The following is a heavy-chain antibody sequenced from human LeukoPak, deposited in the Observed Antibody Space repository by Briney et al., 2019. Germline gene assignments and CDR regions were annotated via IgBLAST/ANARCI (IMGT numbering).Heavy chain of an antibody. J-gene: IGHJ4*02. CDR2: IHWNSGST. V-gene: IGHV3-20*04. CDR3: ARDAWFGGFDY. CDR1: GFTFDDYG. D-gene: IGHD3-10*01. Sequence: GGSLRLSCVASGFTFDDYGISWVRQAPGKGLEWVSRIHWNSGSTSYADSVKGRFTISRDNAKNTLYLQMNSLRAEDTAVYYCARDAWFGGFDYWGQGTLVTVSS.